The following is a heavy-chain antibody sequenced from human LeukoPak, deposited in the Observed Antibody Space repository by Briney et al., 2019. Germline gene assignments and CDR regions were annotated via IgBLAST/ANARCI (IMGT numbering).Heavy chain of an antibody. CDR1: GFTFSNYA. Sequence: GGSLRLSCAASGFTFSNYAMGWVRQAPGKGLEWVSAISGRDGSTYYADSVRGRFTISRDNAKNSLYLQMNSLRADDAAMYYCARADLSGSYFHHQFLDYWGQGTLVIVSS. CDR2: ISGRDGST. D-gene: IGHD1-26*01. CDR3: ARADLSGSYFHHQFLDY. V-gene: IGHV3-23*01. J-gene: IGHJ4*02.